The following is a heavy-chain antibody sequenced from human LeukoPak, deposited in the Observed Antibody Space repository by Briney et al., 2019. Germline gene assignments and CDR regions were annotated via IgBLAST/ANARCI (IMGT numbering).Heavy chain of an antibody. J-gene: IGHJ4*02. V-gene: IGHV1-2*02. Sequence: ASVKVSCKASGYTFNGYYINWVRQAPGQGLEWMGWINPNSGGTNYAQKFRGRVTMTRDTSISTAYMELSRLRSDDTAVYYCARAQVEYCSGGRCYSGYWGQGTLVTVSS. D-gene: IGHD2-15*01. CDR2: INPNSGGT. CDR3: ARAQVEYCSGGRCYSGY. CDR1: GYTFNGYY.